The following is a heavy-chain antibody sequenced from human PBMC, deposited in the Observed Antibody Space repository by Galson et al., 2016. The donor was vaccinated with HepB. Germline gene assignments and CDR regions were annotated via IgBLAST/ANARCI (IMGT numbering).Heavy chain of an antibody. Sequence: SLRLSCAASGFTFSSYAMSWVRQAPGKGLEWVSSIRGSGGSTYYADSVKGRFTILRDNSKNTLYLQMNSLRAEDTAVYYCARVLGGTSTGYFDLWGQGTLVTVSS. CDR2: IRGSGGST. D-gene: IGHD1-1*01. CDR3: ARVLGGTSTGYFDL. CDR1: GFTFSSYA. V-gene: IGHV3-23*01. J-gene: IGHJ4*02.